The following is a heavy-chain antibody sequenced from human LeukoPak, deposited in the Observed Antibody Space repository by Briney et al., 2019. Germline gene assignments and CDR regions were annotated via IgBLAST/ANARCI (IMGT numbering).Heavy chain of an antibody. V-gene: IGHV3-15*01. CDR2: IKSKTDGGTT. J-gene: IGHJ4*02. CDR1: GFTFSSYA. D-gene: IGHD4-11*01. Sequence: GGSLRFSCAASGFTFSSYAMSWVGQAPGKGLKWVGRIKSKTDGGTTDYAAPVKGRFTISRDDSKNTLYLQMNSLKTEDTAVYYCTTDHSSKDYWGQGTLVTVSS. CDR3: TTDHSSKDY.